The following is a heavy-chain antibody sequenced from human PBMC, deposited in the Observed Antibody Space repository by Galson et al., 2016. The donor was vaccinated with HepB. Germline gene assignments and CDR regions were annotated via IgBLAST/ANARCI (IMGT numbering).Heavy chain of an antibody. Sequence: SLRLSCAASGFIFSTFALTWVRQAPGKGLEWVSTITAISDVTYYADSVKGRFIVSRDDSMNTVHLQMNSLRADDTAVYYCAKQHISGRYFNFPDYWGQGTLVTVSS. J-gene: IGHJ4*02. CDR2: ITAISDVT. CDR3: AKQHISGRYFNFPDY. CDR1: GFIFSTFA. D-gene: IGHD3-10*01. V-gene: IGHV3-23*01.